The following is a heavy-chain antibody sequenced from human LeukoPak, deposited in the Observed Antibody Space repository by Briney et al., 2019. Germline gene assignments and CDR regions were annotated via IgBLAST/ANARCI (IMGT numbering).Heavy chain of an antibody. D-gene: IGHD6-13*01. V-gene: IGHV3-21*01. Sequence: GGSLRLSGAASGFTFSSYSMNWVRQAPGKGLEWVSSISSSSSYIYYADSVKGRFTISRDNAKNSLYLQMNSLRAEDTAVYYCARDFEQQLVPSFDYWGQGTLVTVSS. J-gene: IGHJ4*02. CDR1: GFTFSSYS. CDR2: ISSSSSYI. CDR3: ARDFEQQLVPSFDY.